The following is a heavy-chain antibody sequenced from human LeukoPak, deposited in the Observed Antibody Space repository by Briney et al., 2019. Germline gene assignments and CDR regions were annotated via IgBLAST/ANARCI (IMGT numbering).Heavy chain of an antibody. J-gene: IGHJ4*02. Sequence: PGGSLRLSCTTSGFTFRDSAMTWVRQAPGKGLEWVGFIRTKTYGGTTEYAASVKGRFTISRDDSKSLAYLQMNSLKTEGTAVYYCARWDTTIEYWGQGTLVTVSS. V-gene: IGHV3-49*04. CDR2: IRTKTYGGTT. CDR1: GFTFRDSA. D-gene: IGHD1-1*01. CDR3: ARWDTTIEY.